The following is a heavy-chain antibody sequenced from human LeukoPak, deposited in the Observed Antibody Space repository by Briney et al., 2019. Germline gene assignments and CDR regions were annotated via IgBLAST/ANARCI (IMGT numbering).Heavy chain of an antibody. J-gene: IGHJ4*02. CDR3: ARQTGSGLFSLP. V-gene: IGHV4-34*01. D-gene: IGHD3-10*01. Sequence: SETLSLTCAVYGGSFIGFHWNWIRQPPGKGLEWIGDINHSGSTNYNPSLTSRVTISVDPSKNQSSLNLSSVTAADTAVYYCARQTGSGLFSLPGGQGTLVTVSS. CDR2: INHSGST. CDR1: GGSFIGFH.